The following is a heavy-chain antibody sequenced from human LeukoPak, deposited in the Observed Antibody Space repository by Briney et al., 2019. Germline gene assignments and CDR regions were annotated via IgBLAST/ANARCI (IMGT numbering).Heavy chain of an antibody. V-gene: IGHV4-34*01. CDR3: ARDLNWETY. Sequence: SETLSLTCAVYGGSFSGYYWSWIRQPPGKGLEWIGEINHSGSTNYNPSLKSRVTISVDTSKNQFSLKLSSVTAADTAVYYCARDLNWETYWGQGTLVSVSS. CDR2: INHSGST. J-gene: IGHJ4*02. CDR1: GGSFSGYY. D-gene: IGHD7-27*01.